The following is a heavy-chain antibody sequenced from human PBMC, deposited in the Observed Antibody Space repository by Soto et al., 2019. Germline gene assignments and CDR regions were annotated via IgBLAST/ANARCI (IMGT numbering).Heavy chain of an antibody. J-gene: IGHJ6*02. CDR2: IYYSGST. CDR3: ARVNYSGTGLAYYYYGMDV. D-gene: IGHD3-10*01. CDR1: GGSISSYY. Sequence: SETLSLTCTVSGGSISSYYWSWIRQPPGKGLEWIGYIYYSGSTNYNPSLKSRVTISVDTSKNQFSLKLSSVTAADTAVYYCARVNYSGTGLAYYYYGMDVWGQGTTVTVS. V-gene: IGHV4-59*01.